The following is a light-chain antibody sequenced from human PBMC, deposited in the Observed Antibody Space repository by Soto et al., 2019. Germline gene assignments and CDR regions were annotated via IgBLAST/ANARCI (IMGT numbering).Light chain of an antibody. V-gene: IGLV1-44*01. J-gene: IGLJ1*01. CDR3: AAWDDSLNGPGYV. Sequence: QSVLTQPPSASGTPGQRVTISCSGSSSNIGSNTVNWYQQLPRTAPKLLIYSNNQRPSGVPDRFSGSKSGTSASLAISGLQSEDEADYYCAAWDDSLNGPGYVFGTGTKLTVL. CDR1: SSNIGSNT. CDR2: SNN.